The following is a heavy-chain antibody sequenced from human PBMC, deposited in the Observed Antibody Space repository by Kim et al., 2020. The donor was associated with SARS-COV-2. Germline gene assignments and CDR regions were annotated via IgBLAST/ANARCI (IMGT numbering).Heavy chain of an antibody. CDR3: ARDLGDYDILTVNFYYYYGMDV. J-gene: IGHJ6*02. CDR2: ISSSSSYI. D-gene: IGHD3-9*01. Sequence: GGSLRLSCAASGFTFSSYSMNWVRQAPGKGLEWVSSISSSSSYIYYADSVKGRFTISRDNAKNSLYLQMNSLRAEDTAVYYCARDLGDYDILTVNFYYYYGMDVWGQGTTVTVSS. CDR1: GFTFSSYS. V-gene: IGHV3-21*01.